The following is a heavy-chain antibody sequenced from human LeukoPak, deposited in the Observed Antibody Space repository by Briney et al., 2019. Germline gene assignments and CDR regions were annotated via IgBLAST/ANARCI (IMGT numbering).Heavy chain of an antibody. Sequence: SETLSLTCTVSGGFISSGGYYWSWIRQHPGKGLEWIGYIYYTGATYYNPSLKSRVTISLDTSKNQFSLKLSSVTAADTAVYYCARGVFGPGGYEFNYYDSSGYYYHFDYWGQGTLVTVSS. J-gene: IGHJ4*02. CDR1: GGFISSGGYY. CDR2: IYYTGAT. V-gene: IGHV4-31*03. CDR3: ARGVFGPGGYEFNYYDSSGYYYHFDY. D-gene: IGHD3-22*01.